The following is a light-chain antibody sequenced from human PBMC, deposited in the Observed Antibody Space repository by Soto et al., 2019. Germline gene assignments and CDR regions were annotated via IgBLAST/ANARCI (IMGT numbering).Light chain of an antibody. Sequence: QAVVTQEPSLTVSPGGTVTLTCGSSTGTVTSSHYPYWFQQKPGQAPRTLIYDTSNKHSWTPARFSGSLLGGKAALTLTGAQPEDEAEFYCLLAYGGGRRVFGTGTKLT. J-gene: IGLJ1*01. CDR3: LLAYGGGRRV. V-gene: IGLV7-46*01. CDR2: DTS. CDR1: TGTVTSSHY.